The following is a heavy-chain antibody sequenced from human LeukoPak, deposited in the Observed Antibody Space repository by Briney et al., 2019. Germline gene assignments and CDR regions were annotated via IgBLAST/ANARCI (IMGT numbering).Heavy chain of an antibody. Sequence: PGGSLRLSCAASGFTFSASTIHWVRQASGKWLEWVGRIRGKANSYATAYAASVKGRFTISRDDSKSTAYLQMNSLKTEDTAVYYCTRREAYMDVWGRGTTVTVSS. CDR1: GFTFSAST. V-gene: IGHV3-73*01. D-gene: IGHD1-26*01. CDR2: IRGKANSYAT. CDR3: TRREAYMDV. J-gene: IGHJ6*03.